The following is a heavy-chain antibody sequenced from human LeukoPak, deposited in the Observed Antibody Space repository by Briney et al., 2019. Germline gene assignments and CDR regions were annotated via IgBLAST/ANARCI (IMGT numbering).Heavy chain of an antibody. D-gene: IGHD1-26*01. Sequence: SVKVSCKASGGTFSSYAISWVRQAPGQGLEWMGRIIPIFGTANYAQKFQGRVTITTDESTSTAYMKLSSLRSEDTAVYYCARGTHSGSYRDYWGQGTLVTVSS. V-gene: IGHV1-69*05. CDR2: IIPIFGTA. J-gene: IGHJ4*02. CDR1: GGTFSSYA. CDR3: ARGTHSGSYRDY.